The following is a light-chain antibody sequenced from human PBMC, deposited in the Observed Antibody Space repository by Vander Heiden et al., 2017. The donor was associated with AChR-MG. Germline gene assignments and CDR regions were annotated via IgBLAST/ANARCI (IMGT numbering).Light chain of an antibody. CDR1: NIGRKS. CDR3: QVWDSSSDPYVV. Sequence: SYVLTPPPSVSVAPGQTARITCGGNNIGRKSVHGYQQKPGQAPGLVVYDDSDRPSGSPERFSGSNSGNTATLTISRVEAGDEADYYCQVWDSSSDPYVVFGGGTKLTVL. CDR2: DDS. J-gene: IGLJ2*01. V-gene: IGLV3-21*02.